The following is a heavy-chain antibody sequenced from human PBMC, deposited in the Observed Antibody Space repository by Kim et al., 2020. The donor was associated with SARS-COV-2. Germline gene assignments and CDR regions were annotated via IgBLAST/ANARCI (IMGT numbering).Heavy chain of an antibody. CDR1: GYTFTSYG. CDR3: ARVITMVRGDWSWFDP. CDR2: ISAYNGNT. Sequence: ASVKVSCKASGYTFTSYGISWVRQAPGQGLEWMGWISAYNGNTNYAQKLQGRVTMTTDTSTSTAYMELRSLRSDDTAVYYCARVITMVRGDWSWFDPWGQGTLVTVSS. J-gene: IGHJ5*02. D-gene: IGHD3-10*01. V-gene: IGHV1-18*01.